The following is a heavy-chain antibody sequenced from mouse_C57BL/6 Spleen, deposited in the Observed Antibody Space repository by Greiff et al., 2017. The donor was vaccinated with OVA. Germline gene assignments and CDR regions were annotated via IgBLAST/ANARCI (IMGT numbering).Heavy chain of an antibody. V-gene: IGHV3-6*01. J-gene: IGHJ1*03. CDR2: ISYDGSN. CDR1: GYSITSGYY. Sequence: EVQLVESGPGLVKPSQSLSLTCSVTGYSITSGYYWNWIRQFPGNKLEWMGYISYDGSNNYNPSLKNRISITRDTSKNQFFLKLNSVTTEDTATYYCASTLLRSSYFDVWGTGTTVTVSS. CDR3: ASTLLRSSYFDV. D-gene: IGHD1-1*01.